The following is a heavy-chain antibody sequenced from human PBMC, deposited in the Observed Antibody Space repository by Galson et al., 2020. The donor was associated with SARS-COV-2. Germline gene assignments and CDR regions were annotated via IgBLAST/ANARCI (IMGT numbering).Heavy chain of an antibody. CDR1: GFTFSNYN. CDR2: ISSSSTYM. Sequence: GESLKISCAASGFTFSNYNMNWVRQAPGKGLEWVSCISSSSTYMYYADSVKGRFTISRDNAKNSLYLQMNSLRAEDTAIYYCAREKWFGESGFDYWGQGTLVTVSS. CDR3: AREKWFGESGFDY. D-gene: IGHD3-10*01. J-gene: IGHJ4*02. V-gene: IGHV3-21*01.